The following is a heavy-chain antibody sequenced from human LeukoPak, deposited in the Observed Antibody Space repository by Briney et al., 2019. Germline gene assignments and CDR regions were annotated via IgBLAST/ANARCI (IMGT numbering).Heavy chain of an antibody. D-gene: IGHD3-3*01. V-gene: IGHV3-11*04. CDR1: GFTVSDYY. CDR2: FSRSGTNI. Sequence: GGSLRLSCAASGFTVSDYYMSWIRQAPGKGLEWISYFSRSGTNIFYADSVKGRFTISRDNAKNSLDLQMNSLTSDDTAVYYCARGRHWSGCPNYFDYWGQGTLVSVSS. CDR3: ARGRHWSGCPNYFDY. J-gene: IGHJ4*02.